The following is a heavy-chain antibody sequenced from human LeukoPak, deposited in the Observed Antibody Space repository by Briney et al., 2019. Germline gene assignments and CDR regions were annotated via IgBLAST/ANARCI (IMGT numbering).Heavy chain of an antibody. CDR2: INPNSGGT. CDR3: ARTAAAGTLHYYYGMDV. J-gene: IGHJ6*02. D-gene: IGHD6-13*01. Sequence: GSVKVSCKASGYTFTGYYMHWVRQAPGQGLEWMGWINPNSGGTNYAQKFQGRVTMTRDTSISTAYMELSRLRSDDTAVYYRARTAAAGTLHYYYGMDVWGQGTTVTVSS. CDR1: GYTFTGYY. V-gene: IGHV1-2*02.